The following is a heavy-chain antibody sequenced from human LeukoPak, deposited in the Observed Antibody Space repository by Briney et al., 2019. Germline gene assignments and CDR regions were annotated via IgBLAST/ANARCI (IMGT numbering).Heavy chain of an antibody. V-gene: IGHV3-7*05. J-gene: IGHJ4*02. CDR3: AGGQGWLLDY. Sequence: PGGSLRLTCAASGFTFSSYWMTWVRQAPGRGLEWVANIKQDGSEQYYVDSVRGRFTIPRDNATNSLLLQMNTLRVEATAVYYCAGGQGWLLDYWGQGTLVTVSS. D-gene: IGHD2-15*01. CDR1: GFTFSSYW. CDR2: IKQDGSEQ.